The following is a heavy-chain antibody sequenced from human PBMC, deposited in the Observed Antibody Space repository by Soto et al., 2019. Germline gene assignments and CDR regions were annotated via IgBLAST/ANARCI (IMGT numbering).Heavy chain of an antibody. V-gene: IGHV4-61*03. CDR3: VRVLDSSWYADL. Sequence: WTWIRQAPGTGLEYIGYILYTGVTNYNPSLSSRVTISLDTSKNHFSLKLNSMTVADTAVYYCVRVLDSSWYADLWGRGTLVTVSS. J-gene: IGHJ2*01. CDR2: ILYTGVT. D-gene: IGHD3-22*01.